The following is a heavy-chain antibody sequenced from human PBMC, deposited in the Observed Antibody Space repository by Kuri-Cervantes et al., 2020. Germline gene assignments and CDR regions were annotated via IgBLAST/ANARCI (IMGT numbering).Heavy chain of an antibody. Sequence: GESLKISCAASGVTLSNYAMTWVRQAPGKGLEWVSSVSGGTTYYTDPVKGRFTISRDNSKNTLYLQVNSLRAEDTAVYYCAKEATGYAFDIWGQGTMVTVSS. V-gene: IGHV3-23*01. D-gene: IGHD5-24*01. CDR2: VSGGTT. CDR1: GVTLSNYA. J-gene: IGHJ3*02. CDR3: AKEATGYAFDI.